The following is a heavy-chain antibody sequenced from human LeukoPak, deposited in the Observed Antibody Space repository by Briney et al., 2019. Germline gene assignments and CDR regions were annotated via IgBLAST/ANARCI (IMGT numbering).Heavy chain of an antibody. CDR3: ARGSYYDILTGYYEKLFDY. CDR2: FNWNGGST. V-gene: IGHV3-20*04. J-gene: IGHJ4*01. Sequence: GGSLRLSCAASGFTFDDYGMSWVRQAPGKGLKWVSGFNWNGGSTGYADSVKGRFTISRDNAKNSLYLQMNSLRAEDTALYYCARGSYYDILTGYYEKLFDYWGQGTLVTVSS. D-gene: IGHD3-9*01. CDR1: GFTFDDYG.